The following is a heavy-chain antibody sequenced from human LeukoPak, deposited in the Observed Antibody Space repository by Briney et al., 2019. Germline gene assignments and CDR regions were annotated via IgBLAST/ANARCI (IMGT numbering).Heavy chain of an antibody. CDR2: ISGSGGST. Sequence: GGSLRLSCAASGFTFSSYAMSWVRQAPGKGLEWVSAISGSGGSTYYADSVKGRFTISRDNSKNTLYLQMNSLRAEDTAVYYCAKGSSGWYFYYYYYMDVWGKGTTVTVSS. V-gene: IGHV3-23*01. CDR1: GFTFSSYA. CDR3: AKGSSGWYFYYYYYMDV. J-gene: IGHJ6*03. D-gene: IGHD6-19*01.